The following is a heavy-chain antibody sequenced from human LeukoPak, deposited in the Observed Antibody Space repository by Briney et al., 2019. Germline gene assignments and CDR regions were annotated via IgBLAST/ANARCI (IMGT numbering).Heavy chain of an antibody. CDR1: GGSISSYY. D-gene: IGHD6-6*01. J-gene: IGHJ6*03. Sequence: SETLSLTCTVSGGSISSYYWSWIRQPPGKGLEWIGYSHYSGITNYNPSLKSRVTISVDTSKNQFSLKLSSVTAADTAVYYCARVKKYSSSSRTKFFHMDVWGKGTTVTVSS. CDR3: ARVKKYSSSSRTKFFHMDV. V-gene: IGHV4-59*01. CDR2: SHYSGIT.